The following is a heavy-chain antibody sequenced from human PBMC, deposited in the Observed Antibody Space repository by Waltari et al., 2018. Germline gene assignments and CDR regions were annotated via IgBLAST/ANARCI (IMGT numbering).Heavy chain of an antibody. Sequence: QVHRVQSGAEVKKPGASVRGSCKTSGYTCSDYYIYWVRQAPGKGLEWMGWINPKSGATNPAQKFQGRVTLTRDTSTSTVYMELRGLTSDDTAIYYCARDLFPNFWSGYGFDIWGQGTKVTVSS. CDR2: INPKSGAT. CDR3: ARDLFPNFWSGYGFDI. V-gene: IGHV1-2*02. J-gene: IGHJ3*02. CDR1: GYTCSDYY. D-gene: IGHD3-3*01.